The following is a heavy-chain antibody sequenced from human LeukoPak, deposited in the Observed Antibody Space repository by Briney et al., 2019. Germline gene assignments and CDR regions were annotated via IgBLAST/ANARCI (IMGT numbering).Heavy chain of an antibody. CDR3: GRGGSSGWNGEY. D-gene: IGHD6-19*01. Sequence: SETLSLTCTVSGGSINNYYWKWIRKPPGKGLGGIGYISSQGNTNYGPSFKGRVPLSVDASKNHFSLSRRSLTAAETAGNYFGRGGSSGWNGEYWGQGARSPSPQ. V-gene: IGHV4-59*01. CDR2: ISSQGNT. CDR1: GGSINNYY. J-gene: IGHJ4*02.